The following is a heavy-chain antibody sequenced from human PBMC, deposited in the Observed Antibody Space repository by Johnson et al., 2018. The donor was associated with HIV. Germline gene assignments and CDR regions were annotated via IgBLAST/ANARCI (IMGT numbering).Heavy chain of an antibody. CDR1: GFTFDDYT. Sequence: VQLVESGGGLVKPGGSLRLSCAASGFTFDDYTMHWVRQAPGKGLEWVSLISWYGGSTYYAASVKGRFTISRDNAKNFLYLQMNSLRAEDTALYYCAKSYYGSGRGAFDIWGQGTMVTVSS. CDR2: ISWYGGST. J-gene: IGHJ3*02. V-gene: IGHV3-43*01. D-gene: IGHD3-10*01. CDR3: AKSYYGSGRGAFDI.